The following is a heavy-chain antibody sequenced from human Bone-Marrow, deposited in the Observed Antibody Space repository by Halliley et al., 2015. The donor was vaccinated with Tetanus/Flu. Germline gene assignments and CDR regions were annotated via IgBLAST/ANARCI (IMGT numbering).Heavy chain of an antibody. CDR3: VRRDYYDFWSGYPNWFDP. CDR2: IYHSGST. J-gene: IGHJ5*02. CDR1: GGSISSSNW. V-gene: IGHV4-4*02. D-gene: IGHD3-3*01. Sequence: TLSLTCAVSGGSISSSNWWSWVRQPPGKGLEWIGEIYHSGSTNYNPSLKSRVTISVDKSKNQFSLKLSSVTAADTAVYYCVRRDYYDFWSGYPNWFDPWGQGTLVTVSS.